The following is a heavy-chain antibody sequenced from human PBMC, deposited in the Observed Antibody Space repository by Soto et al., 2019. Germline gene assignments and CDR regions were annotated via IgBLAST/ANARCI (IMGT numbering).Heavy chain of an antibody. CDR1: GDSISRYY. Sequence: QVQLQESVPGLVKPSETLSLTCTVSGDSISRYYWSWIRQPPGKGLEWIAYIHYSGITNYNPSLKSRVTISVDTSKNQFSLKLNSVTAADTAVYYCARGPPLSGTNYWYFDLWGRGTLVTVSS. CDR2: IHYSGIT. V-gene: IGHV4-59*01. D-gene: IGHD1-1*01. CDR3: ARGPPLSGTNYWYFDL. J-gene: IGHJ2*01.